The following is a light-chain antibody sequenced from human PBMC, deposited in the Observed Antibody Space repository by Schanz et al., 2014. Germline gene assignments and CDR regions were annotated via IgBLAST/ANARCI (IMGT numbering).Light chain of an antibody. CDR2: GAS. Sequence: EIVLTQSPVTLSLYPGERATLSCRASQSVSSNLAWYQQKPGQAPRLLIYGASTRATGIPVRFSGSGSGTDFTLTIARLEPEGFAVYYGQQRSKWPLTFGGGTKVESK. J-gene: IGKJ4*01. CDR3: QQRSKWPLT. V-gene: IGKV3-11*01. CDR1: QSVSSN.